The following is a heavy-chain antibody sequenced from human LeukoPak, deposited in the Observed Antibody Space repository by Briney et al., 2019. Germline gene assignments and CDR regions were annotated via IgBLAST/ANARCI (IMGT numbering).Heavy chain of an antibody. J-gene: IGHJ4*02. CDR1: GFTFSSYS. Sequence: GGSLRLSCAASGFTFSSYSMNWVRQAPGKGLEWVSYISSRSSTIYYADSVKGRFTTSRDNPQNSLYLQMNSLRAEDTAVYYCTRGSEWTSGVSDYWGQGTLVTVSS. CDR3: TRGSEWTSGVSDY. D-gene: IGHD3-3*01. CDR2: ISSRSSTI. V-gene: IGHV3-48*04.